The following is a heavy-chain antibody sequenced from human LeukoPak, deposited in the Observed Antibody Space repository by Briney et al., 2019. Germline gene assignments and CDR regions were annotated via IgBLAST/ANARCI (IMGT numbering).Heavy chain of an antibody. CDR3: ARVSEWNDFDY. Sequence: SETLSLTCSVSSGSISSYYWSWIRQPPGKGLEWIGYIYYSGSTNYNPSLKSRVTISVDTSKNQFSLKVTSVTAADTAVYYCARVSEWNDFDYWGQGTLVTVSS. CDR2: IYYSGST. J-gene: IGHJ4*02. CDR1: SGSISSYY. V-gene: IGHV4-59*01. D-gene: IGHD1-1*01.